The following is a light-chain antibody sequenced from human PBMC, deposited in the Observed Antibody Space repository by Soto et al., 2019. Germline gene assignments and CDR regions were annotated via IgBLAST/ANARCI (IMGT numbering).Light chain of an antibody. V-gene: IGKV1-5*01. CDR3: QQYNSYS. CDR1: QSISSY. CDR2: HAS. Sequence: DIQMTQSPSSLSASVGDRVTITCRASQSISSYLNWYQQKPGTAPKLLIYHASTLESGVPSSFSGSGSGTEFTLTISSLQPDDFATYYCQQYNSYSFGQGTKVDIK. J-gene: IGKJ1*01.